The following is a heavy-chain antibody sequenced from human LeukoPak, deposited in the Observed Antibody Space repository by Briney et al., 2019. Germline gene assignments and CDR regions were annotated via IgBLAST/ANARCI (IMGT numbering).Heavy chain of an antibody. V-gene: IGHV4-30-2*01. Sequence: SETLSLTCTVSGGSIGSGGYYWSWIRQPPGKGLEWIGYIYHSGNTYYNPSLKSRVTISVDTSKNHFSLKLSSVTAADTAVYYCARDTSRSSGYHFPRYYFDYWGQGSLVTVSS. D-gene: IGHD3-22*01. CDR2: IYHSGNT. CDR3: ARDTSRSSGYHFPRYYFDY. CDR1: GGSIGSGGYY. J-gene: IGHJ4*02.